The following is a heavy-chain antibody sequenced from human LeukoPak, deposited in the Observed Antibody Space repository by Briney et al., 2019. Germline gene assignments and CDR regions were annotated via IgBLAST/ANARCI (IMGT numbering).Heavy chain of an antibody. J-gene: IGHJ4*02. Sequence: SGGSLRLSCAASGFTFSSYAMSWVRQAPGKGLEWVSVIYSGGSTYYADSVKGRFTISRDNSKNTLYLRMNSLRAEDTAVYYCAKHFNLGISTAGFDYWGQGTLVTVSS. V-gene: IGHV3-23*03. D-gene: IGHD2-15*01. CDR3: AKHFNLGISTAGFDY. CDR2: IYSGGST. CDR1: GFTFSSYA.